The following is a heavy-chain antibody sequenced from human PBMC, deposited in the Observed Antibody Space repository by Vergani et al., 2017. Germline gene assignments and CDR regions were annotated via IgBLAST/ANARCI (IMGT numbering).Heavy chain of an antibody. V-gene: IGHV4-34*01. CDR1: GGSFSGYY. CDR3: ANLWFGGAVVY. Sequence: QVQLQQWGAGLLKPSETLSLTCAVYGGSFSGYYWSWIRQPPGKGLEWIGEINHSGSTNYNPSLKSRVTISVDTSKNQFSLNLSSVTAADTAVYYCANLWFGGAVVYWGQGTLVTVSS. J-gene: IGHJ4*02. CDR2: INHSGST. D-gene: IGHD3-10*01.